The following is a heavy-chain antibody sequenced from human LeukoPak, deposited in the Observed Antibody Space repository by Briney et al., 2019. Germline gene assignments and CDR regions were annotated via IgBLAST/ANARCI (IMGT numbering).Heavy chain of an antibody. J-gene: IGHJ5*02. Sequence: ASVKVSCKVSGYTLTELSMHWVRQAPGKGLEGMGGLDPEDGETIYAQKFQGRVTMTEDTSTDTAYMELSSLRSEDTAVYYCATQWLRPSPNWFDPWGQGTLVTVSS. CDR1: GYTLTELS. CDR3: ATQWLRPSPNWFDP. CDR2: LDPEDGET. D-gene: IGHD5-12*01. V-gene: IGHV1-24*01.